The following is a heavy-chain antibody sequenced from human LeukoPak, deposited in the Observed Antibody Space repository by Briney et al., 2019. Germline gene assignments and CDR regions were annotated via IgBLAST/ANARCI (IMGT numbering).Heavy chain of an antibody. D-gene: IGHD2-2*01. Sequence: GGSLRLSCAASGFTFSGYAMSWVRQAPGKGLEWVSAISGSGGSTYYADSVKGRFTISRDNSKNTLYLQMNSLRAEDTAVYYCAKVLEAFTSVGAFDIWGQGTMVTVSS. CDR2: ISGSGGST. CDR3: AKVLEAFTSVGAFDI. V-gene: IGHV3-23*01. J-gene: IGHJ3*02. CDR1: GFTFSGYA.